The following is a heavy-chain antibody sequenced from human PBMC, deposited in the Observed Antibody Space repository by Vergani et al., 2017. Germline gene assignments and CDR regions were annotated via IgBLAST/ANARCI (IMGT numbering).Heavy chain of an antibody. CDR2: IKQDGSEK. D-gene: IGHD3-10*01. J-gene: IGHJ4*02. CDR1: GFTFSSYS. Sequence: EVQLVESGGGLVKPGGSLRLSCAASGFTFSSYSMNWVRQAPGKGLEWVANIKQDGSEKYYVDSVKGRFTISRDNAKNSLYLQMNSLRAEDTAVYYCARAGYYGSGSYYLMGYWGQGTLVTVSS. V-gene: IGHV3-7*01. CDR3: ARAGYYGSGSYYLMGY.